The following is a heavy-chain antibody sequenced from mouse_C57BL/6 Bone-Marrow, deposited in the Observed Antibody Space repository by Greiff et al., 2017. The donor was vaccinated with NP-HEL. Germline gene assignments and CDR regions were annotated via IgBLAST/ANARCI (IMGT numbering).Heavy chain of an antibody. J-gene: IGHJ4*01. Sequence: VQLQQSGPGLVKPSQSLSLTCSVTGYSITSGYYWNWIRQFPGNKLEWMGYISYDGSNNYNPSLKNRISITRDTSKNQFFLKLNSVTTEDTATYYWAREHYGAMDYWGQGTSVTVSS. CDR1: GYSITSGYY. V-gene: IGHV3-6*01. CDR2: ISYDGSN. CDR3: AREHYGAMDY. D-gene: IGHD1-1*01.